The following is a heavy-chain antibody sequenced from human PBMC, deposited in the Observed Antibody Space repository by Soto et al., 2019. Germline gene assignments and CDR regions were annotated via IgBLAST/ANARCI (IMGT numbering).Heavy chain of an antibody. D-gene: IGHD5-18*01. CDR3: ARDSKRSGYSYGALFDY. CDR2: ISYDGSNK. CDR1: GFTFSSDA. Sequence: GGSLRLSCAASGFTFSSDAMYWVRQAPGKGLEWVAVISYDGSNKYYADSVKGRFTISRDNSKNTLYLQMNSLRAEDTAMYYCARDSKRSGYSYGALFDYWGQGTLVTVSS. J-gene: IGHJ4*02. V-gene: IGHV3-30-3*01.